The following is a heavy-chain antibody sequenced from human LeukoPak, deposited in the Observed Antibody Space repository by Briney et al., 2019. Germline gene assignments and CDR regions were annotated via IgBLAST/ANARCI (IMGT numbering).Heavy chain of an antibody. J-gene: IGHJ4*02. CDR3: ARAYYGLKYYFDY. CDR1: GFSVSSNY. CDR2: IYSGGST. D-gene: IGHD1-26*01. Sequence: GGSLRLSCAASGFSVSSNYMSWVRQAPGKGLEWVSVIYSGGSTYYADSVKGRFTISRDNSKNTLYLQMNSLRAEDTAVYYCARAYYGLKYYFDYWGQGTLVTVSS. V-gene: IGHV3-53*01.